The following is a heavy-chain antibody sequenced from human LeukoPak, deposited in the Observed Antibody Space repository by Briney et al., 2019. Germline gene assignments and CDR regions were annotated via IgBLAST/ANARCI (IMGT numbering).Heavy chain of an antibody. J-gene: IGHJ4*02. CDR1: GFTFSSYA. CDR3: AKEALGIVFEY. Sequence: GGSLRLPCAASGFTFSSYAMSWVRQAPGKGLEWVSAISGSGDNTYYADSVKGRFTISRDSSKNTLYLQMNSLRVEDTAVYYCAKEALGIVFEYWGQGTLVTVSS. V-gene: IGHV3-23*01. D-gene: IGHD3-16*01. CDR2: ISGSGDNT.